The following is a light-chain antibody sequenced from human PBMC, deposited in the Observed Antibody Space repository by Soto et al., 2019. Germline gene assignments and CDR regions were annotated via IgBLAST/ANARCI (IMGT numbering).Light chain of an antibody. CDR2: YDS. Sequence: SYELTQPPSVSVAPGKTARITCGGNNIGSKSVHWYQQKPGQAPVLVIYYDSDRPSGIPERFSGSNSGNTATLTIRRVEAGDEADYYCQVWDSSSDRDVVFGGGTQLTVL. CDR3: QVWDSSSDRDVV. V-gene: IGLV3-21*04. J-gene: IGLJ2*01. CDR1: NIGSKS.